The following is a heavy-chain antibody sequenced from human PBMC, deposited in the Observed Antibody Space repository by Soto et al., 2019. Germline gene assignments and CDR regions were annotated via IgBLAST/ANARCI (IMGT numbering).Heavy chain of an antibody. V-gene: IGHV3-21*01. J-gene: IGHJ4*02. CDR2: ISGTGVYI. CDR1: GFTFSNYN. Sequence: AGGSLRLSCVASGFTFSNYNMNWVRQAPGKGLEWVSHISGTGVYIHYADAVKGRFTISRDNAKSSVYLQMNSLRAEDTAVYYCARESEDLTSNFDYWGQGTLVTVSS. CDR3: ARESEDLTSNFDY.